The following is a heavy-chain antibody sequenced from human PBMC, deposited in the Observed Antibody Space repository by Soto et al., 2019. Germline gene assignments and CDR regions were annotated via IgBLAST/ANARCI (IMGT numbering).Heavy chain of an antibody. CDR3: AREEGYYSLDD. CDR2: ISSSGDYK. V-gene: IGHV3-21*06. Sequence: EVQLVESGGGLVKPGESLRLSCAASGFTFSSYSMNWVRQAPGKGLEWVSSISSSGDYKYYADSLKGRFTISRDNAKNSLYLQMNPLRAEDTAVYYCAREEGYYSLDDWGQGSLVTVSS. D-gene: IGHD3-22*01. CDR1: GFTFSSYS. J-gene: IGHJ4*02.